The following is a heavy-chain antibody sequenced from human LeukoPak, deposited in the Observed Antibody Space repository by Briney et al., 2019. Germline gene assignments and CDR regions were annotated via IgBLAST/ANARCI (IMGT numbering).Heavy chain of an antibody. CDR3: ARDKRSVNWFDP. J-gene: IGHJ5*02. V-gene: IGHV3-48*01. Sequence: GGSLRLSCAVSGFTFSPYSMNWVRQAPGKGLEWVSYISSSSGTIYYADSVKGRFTVSRDNAKNSLYLQMNSLRAEDTAVYYCARDKRSVNWFDPWGHGTLVTVSS. D-gene: IGHD4-17*01. CDR1: GFTFSPYS. CDR2: ISSSSGTI.